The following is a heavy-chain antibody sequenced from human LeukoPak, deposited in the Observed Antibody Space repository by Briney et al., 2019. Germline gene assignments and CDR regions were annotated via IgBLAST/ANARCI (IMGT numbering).Heavy chain of an antibody. V-gene: IGHV4-59*08. Sequence: SETLSLTCIVSNGSISTYYWSWIRQSPGKGLEWIGYISYGGATTYNPSLKRRVTISVDSPKNHFSLRLTSLTAADTALYYCARHGGTLDYFDSWGPGSLVTVSS. J-gene: IGHJ4*02. D-gene: IGHD1-26*01. CDR3: ARHGGTLDYFDS. CDR1: NGSISTYY. CDR2: ISYGGAT.